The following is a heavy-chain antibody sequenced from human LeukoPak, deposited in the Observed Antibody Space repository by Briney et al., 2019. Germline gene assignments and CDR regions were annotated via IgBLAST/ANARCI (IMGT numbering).Heavy chain of an antibody. D-gene: IGHD4-17*01. CDR3: AKDIGDYGDYGRAFDI. J-gene: IGHJ3*02. V-gene: IGHV3-9*03. CDR1: GFTFDDYA. CDR2: VNWNSGTI. Sequence: GRSLRLSCAASGFTFDDYAMHWVRQAPGKGLEWVSGVNWNSGTILYADSVKGRFTISRDNAKNSLYLQMNSLRAEDMALYFCAKDIGDYGDYGRAFDIWGQGTMVTVSS.